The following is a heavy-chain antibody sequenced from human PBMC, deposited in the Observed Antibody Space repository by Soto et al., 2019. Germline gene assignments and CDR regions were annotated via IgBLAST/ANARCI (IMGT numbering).Heavy chain of an antibody. CDR1: GFTFSSYG. Sequence: QVQLVESGGGVVQPGGSLRLSCAASGFTFSSYGMHWVRQAPGKGLEWVAVISYDGSNKYYADSVKGRFTISRDNSKNTLYLQMNSLRAEDTAVYYCAKEGDWGQGTLVTVSS. J-gene: IGHJ4*02. CDR3: AKEGD. V-gene: IGHV3-30*18. CDR2: ISYDGSNK.